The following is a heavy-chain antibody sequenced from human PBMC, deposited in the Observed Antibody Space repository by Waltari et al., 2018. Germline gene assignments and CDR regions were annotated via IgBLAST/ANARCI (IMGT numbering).Heavy chain of an antibody. V-gene: IGHV4-4*02. CDR1: GGSISSSNW. CDR2: IYHSGRT. CDR3: ARGGYYGSGSYYASKFPDY. J-gene: IGHJ4*02. Sequence: QVQLQESGPGLVKPSGTLSLTCAVSGGSISSSNWWSWVRQPPGKGLEWIGEIYHSGRTNSNPSLKSRVTISVDKSKNQFSLKLSSVTAADTAVYYCARGGYYGSGSYYASKFPDYWGQGTLVTVSS. D-gene: IGHD3-10*01.